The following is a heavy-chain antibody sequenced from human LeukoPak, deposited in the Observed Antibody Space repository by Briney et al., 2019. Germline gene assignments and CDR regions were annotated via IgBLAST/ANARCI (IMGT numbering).Heavy chain of an antibody. J-gene: IGHJ4*02. CDR3: ASVSGSYYRPPRDY. CDR1: GGSFSGYY. V-gene: IGHV4-34*01. Sequence: SETLSLTCAVYGGSFSGYYWSWIRQPPGKGLEWIGEINHSGSTNYNPSLKSRVTISVDTSKNQFSLKLSSVTAADTAVYYCASVSGSYYRPPRDYWGREPWSPSPQ. D-gene: IGHD3-10*01. CDR2: INHSGST.